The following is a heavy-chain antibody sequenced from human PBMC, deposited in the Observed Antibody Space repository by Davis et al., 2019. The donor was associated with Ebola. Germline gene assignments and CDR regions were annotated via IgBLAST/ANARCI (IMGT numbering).Heavy chain of an antibody. J-gene: IGHJ6*02. CDR3: ARARMRGSSSWYRYYGMDV. Sequence: MPGGSLRLSCTVSGGSISSGGYYWSWIRQPPGKGLEWIGEINHSGSTNYNPSLKSRVTISVDTSKNQFSLKLSSVTAADTAVYYCARARMRGSSSWYRYYGMDVWGQGTTVTVSS. V-gene: IGHV4-39*07. CDR1: GGSISSGGYY. CDR2: INHSGST. D-gene: IGHD6-13*01.